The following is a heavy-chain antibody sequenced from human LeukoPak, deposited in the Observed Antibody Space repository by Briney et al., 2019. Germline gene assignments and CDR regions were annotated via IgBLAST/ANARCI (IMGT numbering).Heavy chain of an antibody. Sequence: ASVKVSCKASGGTFSSYAISWVRQAPGQGREWMGRIIPILGIANYAQKFRGRVTITADKSTSTAYMEQSSLRSEDTAVYYCARERGPPDSKADAFDIWGQGTMVTVSS. J-gene: IGHJ3*02. CDR3: ARERGPPDSKADAFDI. V-gene: IGHV1-69*04. D-gene: IGHD4-11*01. CDR1: GGTFSSYA. CDR2: IIPILGIA.